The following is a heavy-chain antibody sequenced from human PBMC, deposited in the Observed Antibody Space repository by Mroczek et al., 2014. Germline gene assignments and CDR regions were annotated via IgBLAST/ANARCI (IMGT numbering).Heavy chain of an antibody. CDR2: INPNSGGT. CDR1: GYTFTGYY. V-gene: IGHV1-2*02. D-gene: IGHD2-2*01. CDR3: ATKTSDYCSSTSCKKPTDYDLQHYYYYMDV. J-gene: IGHJ6*03. Sequence: VQLVGGLGREVKKPGASVKVSCKASGYTFTGYYMHWVRQAPGQGLEWMGWINPNSGGTNYAQKFQGRVTMTRDTSISTAYMELSRLRSDDTAVYYCATKTSDYCSSTSCKKPTDYDLQHYYYYMDVWGKGTTVTVSS.